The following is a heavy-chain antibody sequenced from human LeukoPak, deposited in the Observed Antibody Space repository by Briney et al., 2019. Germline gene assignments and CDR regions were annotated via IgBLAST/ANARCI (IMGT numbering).Heavy chain of an antibody. J-gene: IGHJ4*02. V-gene: IGHV3-23*01. CDR3: ARISVVSRSGPLDY. CDR1: GFTFSSYA. D-gene: IGHD3-10*01. Sequence: PGGSPRLSCAASGFTFSSYAMTWVRQAPGKGLEWVSTIRSGAYTYYADSVKGRLSISRDNSKNTLYLEMNSLRAEDAAVYYCARISVVSRSGPLDYWGQGTLVTVSS. CDR2: IRSGAYT.